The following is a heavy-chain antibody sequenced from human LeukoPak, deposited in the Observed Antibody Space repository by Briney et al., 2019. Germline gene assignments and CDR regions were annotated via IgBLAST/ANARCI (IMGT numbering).Heavy chain of an antibody. D-gene: IGHD1-26*01. CDR2: RSYDGSNK. CDR1: GFTFSIYA. V-gene: IGHV3-30-3*01. CDR3: AGSRGSYSLWFDY. Sequence: GGSLRLSCAASGFTFSIYAMHWVRQAPGKGLEWVAVRSYDGSNKYYADSVKGRFTISRDNSKNTLYLQMNSLRAEDTAVYYCAGSRGSYSLWFDYWGQGTLVTVSS. J-gene: IGHJ4*02.